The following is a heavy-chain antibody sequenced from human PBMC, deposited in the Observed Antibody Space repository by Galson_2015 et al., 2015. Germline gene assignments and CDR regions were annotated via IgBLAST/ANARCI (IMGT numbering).Heavy chain of an antibody. CDR3: TRDPSGFWSGYYLGYFDY. J-gene: IGHJ4*02. Sequence: SLRLSCAASGFTFSSYSMNWVRQAPGKGLEWVSSISSSSSYIYYADSVKGRFTISRDNAKNSLYLQMNSLRAEDTAVYYCTRDPSGFWSGYYLGYFDYWGQGTLVTVSS. CDR2: ISSSSSYI. CDR1: GFTFSSYS. D-gene: IGHD3-3*01. V-gene: IGHV3-21*03.